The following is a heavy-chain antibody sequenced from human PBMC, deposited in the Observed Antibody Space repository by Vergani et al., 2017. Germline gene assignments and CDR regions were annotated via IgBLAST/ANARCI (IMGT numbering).Heavy chain of an antibody. Sequence: EVQLLESGGGLVQPGGSLRLSCAASGFTFSSYAMSWVRQAPGKGLEWVSAISGSGGSTYYADSVKGRFTISRDNSKNTLYLQMNSLRAEDTAVYYCARYQVDEYEYGDYFDYWGQGTLVAVAS. J-gene: IGHJ4*02. D-gene: IGHD4-17*01. CDR2: ISGSGGST. CDR3: ARYQVDEYEYGDYFDY. V-gene: IGHV3-23*01. CDR1: GFTFSSYA.